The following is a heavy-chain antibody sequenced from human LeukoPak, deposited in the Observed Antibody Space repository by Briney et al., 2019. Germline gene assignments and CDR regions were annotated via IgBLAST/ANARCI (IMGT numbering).Heavy chain of an antibody. J-gene: IGHJ4*02. CDR2: ISYDESQK. V-gene: IGHV3-30*03. D-gene: IGHD6-6*01. Sequence: PGGSLRLSCAASGFTFSNYGMHWVRQAPGKGLEWVALISYDESQKDYADSVKGRFTISRDNSKNTVYLQMNSLRVDDTAVYYCRCGSSSSTFDYWGQGTLVTVSS. CDR3: RCGSSSSTFDY. CDR1: GFTFSNYG.